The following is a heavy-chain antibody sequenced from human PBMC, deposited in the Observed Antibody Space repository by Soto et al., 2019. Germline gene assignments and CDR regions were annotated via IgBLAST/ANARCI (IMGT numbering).Heavy chain of an antibody. CDR2: INPSGGRT. D-gene: IGHD2-21*02. Sequence: ASVKVSCKASGYTFTSYAMHWVRQAPGQGLEWMGMINPSGGRTSYAQKFHDRVTMTRDTSTNTVYMELSSLRSDDTAVYYCARTYCAADCPRRDFDYWGQGTLVTVPQ. V-gene: IGHV1-46*01. CDR3: ARTYCAADCPRRDFDY. CDR1: GYTFTSYA. J-gene: IGHJ4*02.